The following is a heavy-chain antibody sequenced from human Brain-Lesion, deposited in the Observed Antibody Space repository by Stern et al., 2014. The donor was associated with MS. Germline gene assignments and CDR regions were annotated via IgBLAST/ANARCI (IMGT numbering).Heavy chain of an antibody. CDR2: IDYSGTT. CDR1: GDSISSSSHY. V-gene: IGHV4-39*01. D-gene: IGHD3-3*01. Sequence: QLQLQESGPGLVKPSETLSLTCTVSGDSISSSSHYWGWIRQPPGKGLEWIGSIDYSGTTYYNPSLKSRATIPVHTPQTQVSLNLSSVTAADTAVYYCARVYDFWSGYYFDYFDYWGQGILVTVSS. CDR3: ARVYDFWSGYYFDYFDY. J-gene: IGHJ4*02.